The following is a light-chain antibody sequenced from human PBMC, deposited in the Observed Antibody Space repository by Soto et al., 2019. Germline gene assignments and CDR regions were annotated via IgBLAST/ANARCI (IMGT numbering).Light chain of an antibody. J-gene: IGLJ2*01. CDR3: AAWDDSLEGVL. V-gene: IGLV1-47*01. CDR1: SSNIGGNF. Sequence: QSVLTQPPSASGTTGQTVTISCSGGSSNIGGNFVSWYQHVPGTAPKVLIFMNNQRPSGVPDRFSGSKSGTSASLAISGLRSEDECDYYCAAWDDSLEGVLFGGGTKLTVL. CDR2: MNN.